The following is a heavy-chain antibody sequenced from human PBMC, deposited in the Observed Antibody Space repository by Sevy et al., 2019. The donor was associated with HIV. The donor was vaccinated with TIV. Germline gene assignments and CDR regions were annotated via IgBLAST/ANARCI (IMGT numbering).Heavy chain of an antibody. D-gene: IGHD5-12*01. CDR1: GGSITSGGYS. CDR3: ARVHGYQYYFYS. CDR2: IHHGGST. Sequence: SETLSLTCAVSGGSITSGGYSWSWIRQPPGKGLEWIGYIHHGGSTYYNPSLKTRVTISVDTSKNQFSLKVTSVTAADTAVYYCARVHGYQYYFYSWGQGTLVTVSS. J-gene: IGHJ4*02. V-gene: IGHV4-30-2*01.